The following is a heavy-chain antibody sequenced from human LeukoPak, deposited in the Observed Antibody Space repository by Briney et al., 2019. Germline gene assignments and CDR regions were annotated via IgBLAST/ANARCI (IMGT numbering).Heavy chain of an antibody. CDR2: ISGSGGRT. V-gene: IGHV3-23*01. CDR3: APSRSGWLDY. J-gene: IGHJ4*02. Sequence: PGGTLRLSCAASGFTFSAYGMSWVRQAPGKGLEWVSAISGSGGRTYHADSVKGRFTISRDNSKNTLYLQMNSLRAEDTAVYYCAPSRSGWLDYWGQGTLVTVSS. CDR1: GFTFSAYG. D-gene: IGHD6-19*01.